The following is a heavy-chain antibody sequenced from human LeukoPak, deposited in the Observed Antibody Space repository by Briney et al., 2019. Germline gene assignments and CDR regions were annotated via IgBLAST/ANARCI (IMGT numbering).Heavy chain of an antibody. CDR1: GGSFSGYY. V-gene: IGHV4-34*01. J-gene: IGHJ3*02. D-gene: IGHD1-26*01. CDR2: INHSGST. Sequence: NSSETLSLTCAVYGGSFSGYYWSWIRQPPGKGLEWIGEINHSGSTNYNPSLKSRVTISVDTSKNQFSLKLSSVTAADTAVYYCARGRIVGATGAFDIWGQGTMVTVSS. CDR3: ARGRIVGATGAFDI.